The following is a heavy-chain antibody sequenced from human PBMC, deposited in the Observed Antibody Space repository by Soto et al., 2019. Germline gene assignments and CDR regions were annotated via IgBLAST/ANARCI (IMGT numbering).Heavy chain of an antibody. Sequence: PSETLSLTCTVSGGSVSSGSYYWSWIRQPPGRGLEWIGYIYYSGSTNYNPSLKSRVTISVDTSKNQFSLKLSSVTAADTAVYYCARATIAARLDYWGQGTLVTVSS. CDR2: IYYSGST. V-gene: IGHV4-61*01. J-gene: IGHJ4*02. CDR3: ARATIAARLDY. D-gene: IGHD6-6*01. CDR1: GGSVSSGSYY.